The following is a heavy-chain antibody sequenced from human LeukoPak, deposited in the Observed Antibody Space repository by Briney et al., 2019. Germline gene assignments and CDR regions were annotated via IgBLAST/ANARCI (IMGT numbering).Heavy chain of an antibody. J-gene: IGHJ5*02. D-gene: IGHD3-10*01. V-gene: IGHV3-23*01. CDR2: ISGSGGST. Sequence: GGSLRLSCAASGFTFSSYAMSWVRQAPGKGLEWVSAISGSGGSTYYADSVKGRFTISRDNSKNTLYLQMNSLRAEDTAVYYCAQESYGSGSYYNEDWFDPWGQGTLVTASS. CDR3: AQESYGSGSYYNEDWFDP. CDR1: GFTFSSYA.